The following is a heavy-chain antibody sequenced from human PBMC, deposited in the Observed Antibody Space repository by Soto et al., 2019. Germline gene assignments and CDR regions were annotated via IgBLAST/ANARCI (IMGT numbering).Heavy chain of an antibody. Sequence: ASVKVSCKASGYSFNDYAMHWVRQAPGQSLEWMGWINPVNGNTKYSQKFQGRVTMTTDTSTSTAYMELRSLRSDDTAVYYCARDDSSGYYRSFDYWGQGTLVTVSS. J-gene: IGHJ4*02. CDR2: INPVNGNT. CDR3: ARDDSSGYYRSFDY. D-gene: IGHD3-22*01. CDR1: GYSFNDYA. V-gene: IGHV1-3*01.